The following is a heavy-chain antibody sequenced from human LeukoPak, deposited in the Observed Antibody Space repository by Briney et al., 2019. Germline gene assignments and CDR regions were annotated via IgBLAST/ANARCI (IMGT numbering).Heavy chain of an antibody. CDR3: ATHSGSYFYYFDN. Sequence: GESLKISCKGSGYSFTSYWIAWVRQMPGKGLEWMGIIYPGDSDTRYSPSFQGQVTISADKSISTAYLQWGSLKASDTAMYYCATHSGSYFYYFDNWGQGTLVTVSS. CDR2: IYPGDSDT. D-gene: IGHD1-26*01. J-gene: IGHJ4*02. V-gene: IGHV5-51*01. CDR1: GYSFTSYW.